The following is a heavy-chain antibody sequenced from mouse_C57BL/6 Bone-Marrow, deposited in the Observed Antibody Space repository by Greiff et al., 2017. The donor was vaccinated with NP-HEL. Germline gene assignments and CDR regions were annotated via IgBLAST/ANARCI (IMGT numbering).Heavy chain of an antibody. Sequence: VQLKESGAELVRPGASVKLSCTASGFNSKDDYMHWVKQRPEQGLEWIGWIDPENGDTEYASKFQGKATITADTSSNTAYLQLSSLTSEDTAVYYCTTSNTTVVAGDVWGTGTTVTVSS. CDR1: GFNSKDDY. V-gene: IGHV14-4*01. D-gene: IGHD1-1*01. CDR2: IDPENGDT. J-gene: IGHJ1*03. CDR3: TTSNTTVVAGDV.